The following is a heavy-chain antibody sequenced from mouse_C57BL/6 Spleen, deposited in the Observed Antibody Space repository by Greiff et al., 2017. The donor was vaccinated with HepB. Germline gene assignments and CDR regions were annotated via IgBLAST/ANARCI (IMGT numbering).Heavy chain of an antibody. J-gene: IGHJ2*01. V-gene: IGHV1-72*01. CDR3: AREGVTTVVATDYFDY. CDR1: GYTFTSYW. Sequence: VQLQQSGAELVKPGASVKLSCKASGYTFTSYWMHWVKQRPGRGLEWIGRIDPNSGGTKYNEKVKSKATLTVDKPSSTAYMQLSCLTSEDSAVYYCAREGVTTVVATDYFDYWGQGTTLTVSS. D-gene: IGHD1-1*01. CDR2: IDPNSGGT.